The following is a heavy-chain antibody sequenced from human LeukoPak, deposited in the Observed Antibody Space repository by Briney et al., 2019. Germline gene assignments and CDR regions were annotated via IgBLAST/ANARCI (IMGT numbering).Heavy chain of an antibody. Sequence: PGGSLRLSCAASGFTFSSYGMHWVRQAPGKGLEWVAFIRYDGSNKYYADSVKGRFTISRDNSKNTLYLQMNSLRAEDTAVYYCAKFAAAGTFWNYWGQGTLVTVSS. CDR2: IRYDGSNK. J-gene: IGHJ4*02. D-gene: IGHD6-13*01. CDR1: GFTFSSYG. V-gene: IGHV3-30*02. CDR3: AKFAAAGTFWNY.